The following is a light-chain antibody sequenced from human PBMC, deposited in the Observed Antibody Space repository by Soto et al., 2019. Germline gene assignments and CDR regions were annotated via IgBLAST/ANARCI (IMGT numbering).Light chain of an antibody. V-gene: IGKV1-39*01. J-gene: IGKJ4*01. Sequence: DLRITQSPSSLSANEGDRIIITCRASRSISTYLNWYQQKPGKAPKLLIYTASTLQSGVPSRFSGSGSGTEFTLTITSLQPEDFAAYYCQQLYSYPLTFGGGTKVDIK. CDR3: QQLYSYPLT. CDR1: RSISTY. CDR2: TAS.